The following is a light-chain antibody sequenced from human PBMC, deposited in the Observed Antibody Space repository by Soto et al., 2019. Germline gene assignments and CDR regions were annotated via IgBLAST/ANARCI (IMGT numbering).Light chain of an antibody. CDR2: GAS. CDR1: QSVSSSY. J-gene: IGKJ1*01. Sequence: IVLTQSPGTLSLSPGERATLACRARQSVSSSYLAWYRQTPGQAPRLLIYGASSRATGIPDRVSGSGSGTDFTLTISRLEPEDFAVYYCQQYGSSRLTFGQGTKVEI. CDR3: QQYGSSRLT. V-gene: IGKV3-20*01.